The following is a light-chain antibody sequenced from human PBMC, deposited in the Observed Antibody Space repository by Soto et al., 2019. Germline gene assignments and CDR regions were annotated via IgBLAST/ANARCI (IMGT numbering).Light chain of an antibody. V-gene: IGLV1-40*01. CDR3: QSYDSSLSGWV. CDR1: SSNIGAGYD. Sequence: QSVLTQPPSVSGAPGQRVTISCTGSSSNIGAGYDVHWYQQLPGTAPKLLLYGNSNRPSGVPDRFSVSKSGTSASLAITGLQAEDEADYYCQSYDSSLSGWVFGGGTKLTVL. CDR2: GNS. J-gene: IGLJ3*02.